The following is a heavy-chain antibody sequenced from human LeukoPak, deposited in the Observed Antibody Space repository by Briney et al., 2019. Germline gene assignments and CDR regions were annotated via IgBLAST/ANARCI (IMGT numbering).Heavy chain of an antibody. Sequence: PSDTLSLTCTVSGGSISSYYWSWIRQPPGKGLEWIGYIYYSGSTNYNPSLKSRVTISVDTSKNQFSLKLSSVTAADTAVYYCAREPGIAAAGPYYYYYMDVWGKGTTVTVSS. V-gene: IGHV4-59*01. CDR2: IYYSGST. J-gene: IGHJ6*03. CDR3: AREPGIAAAGPYYYYYMDV. CDR1: GGSISSYY. D-gene: IGHD6-13*01.